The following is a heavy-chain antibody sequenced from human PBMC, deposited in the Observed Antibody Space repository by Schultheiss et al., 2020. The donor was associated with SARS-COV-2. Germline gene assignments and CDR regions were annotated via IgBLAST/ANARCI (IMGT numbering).Heavy chain of an antibody. CDR1: GYNFSRKW. Sequence: GESLKISCQGSGYNFSRKWIGWVRQMPGKGLEWMGIIFPYDSDIRYSPSFKGQVTISADKSISTAYLQWSSLEASDTAMYYCARLIRGMVGTSGYNWFDPWGQGTLVTVSS. CDR3: ARLIRGMVGTSGYNWFDP. CDR2: IFPYDSDI. J-gene: IGHJ5*02. D-gene: IGHD1-26*01. V-gene: IGHV5-51*01.